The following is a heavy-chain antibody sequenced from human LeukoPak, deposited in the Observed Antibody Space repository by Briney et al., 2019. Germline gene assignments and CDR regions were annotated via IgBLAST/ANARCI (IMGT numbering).Heavy chain of an antibody. J-gene: IGHJ1*01. D-gene: IGHD5-18*01. Sequence: ASVKVSCKASGYTFTGYYIHWVRQAPGQGLGWMGWINPNSGGTNYAQKFQGRVTMTRDTSISTAYMELSRLRADDTAVYYCARGSLSADAPLVLDYFHHWGQGTLVTDSS. V-gene: IGHV1-2*02. CDR1: GYTFTGYY. CDR3: ARGSLSADAPLVLDYFHH. CDR2: INPNSGGT.